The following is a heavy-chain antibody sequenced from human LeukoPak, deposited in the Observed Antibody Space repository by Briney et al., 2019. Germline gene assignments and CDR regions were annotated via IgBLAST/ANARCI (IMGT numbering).Heavy chain of an antibody. Sequence: PGGSLRLSCAASGFTFSSYGMHWVRQAPGKGLEWVAVISYDGSNKYYADSVKGRFTISRDNSKNTLYLQMNSLRAEDTAAYYCAKDLNSIAAGDYWGQGTLVTVSS. CDR3: AKDLNSIAAGDY. D-gene: IGHD6-13*01. CDR2: ISYDGSNK. CDR1: GFTFSSYG. V-gene: IGHV3-30*18. J-gene: IGHJ4*02.